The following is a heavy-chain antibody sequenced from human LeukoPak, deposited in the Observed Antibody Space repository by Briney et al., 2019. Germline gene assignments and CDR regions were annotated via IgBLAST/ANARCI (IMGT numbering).Heavy chain of an antibody. V-gene: IGHV4-59*01. CDR3: ASGPYPAAGTDRQFDY. D-gene: IGHD6-13*01. J-gene: IGHJ4*02. CDR2: IYYSGST. Sequence: SETLSLTCTVSGASISSYYWSWIRQPPGKGLEWIGYIYYSGSTKYNPSLKSRVTISVDTSKSQFSLKVSSVTAEDTAVYYCASGPYPAAGTDRQFDYWGQGTLVTVSS. CDR1: GASISSYY.